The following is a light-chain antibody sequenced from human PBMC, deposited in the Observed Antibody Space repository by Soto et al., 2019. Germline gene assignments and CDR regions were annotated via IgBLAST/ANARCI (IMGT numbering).Light chain of an antibody. J-gene: IGLJ1*01. CDR3: SSSTSSITYV. Sequence: QSVLGEPSSVSGSPGNSITISCTGTSSDVGGYSSVSWYRQDPGKAPKVMIYDVTNRPSGVSNRFSGSKSGNTASLTISGLQAEEEADYYCSSSTSSITYVFGTGTKVTVL. V-gene: IGLV2-14*01. CDR2: DVT. CDR1: SSDVGGYSS.